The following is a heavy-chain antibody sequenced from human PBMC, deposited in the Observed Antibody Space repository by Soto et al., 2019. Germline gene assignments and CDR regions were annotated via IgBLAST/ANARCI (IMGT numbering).Heavy chain of an antibody. CDR3: ARGCSGGSCYPHYYYYYGMDV. J-gene: IGHJ6*02. D-gene: IGHD2-15*01. V-gene: IGHV1-69*13. CDR2: IIPIFGTA. Sequence: SVKVSCKASGGTFSSYAISWVRQAPGQGLEWMGGIIPIFGTANYAQKFQGGVTITADESTSTAYMELSSLRSEDTAVYYCARGCSGGSCYPHYYYYYGMDVWGQGTTVTVSS. CDR1: GGTFSSYA.